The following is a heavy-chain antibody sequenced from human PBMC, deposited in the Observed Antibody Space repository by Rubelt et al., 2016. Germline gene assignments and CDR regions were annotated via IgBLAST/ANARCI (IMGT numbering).Heavy chain of an antibody. Sequence: EVQLVESGGSVVQPGGSLRLSGAASGFTFNNYWMGWVRQAPGKGLEWVANINQGGSGKNYVDSVKGRFTISRDNAKKSLVLQMNSLRVEDTAVYYCARGHYQLEVWGQGTTVTVSS. J-gene: IGHJ6*02. CDR3: ARGHYQLEV. D-gene: IGHD3-10*01. V-gene: IGHV3-7*01. CDR1: GFTFNNYW. CDR2: INQGGSGK.